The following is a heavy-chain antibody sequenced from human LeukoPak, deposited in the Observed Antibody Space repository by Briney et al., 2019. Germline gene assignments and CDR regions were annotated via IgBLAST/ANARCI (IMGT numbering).Heavy chain of an antibody. Sequence: GGSLRLSCAASGFALRSYTVTWVRQAPWKGLEWVSSISSTSAYIYYAESVKGRFSISRDNVDNVVHLQMSSLRNEDTAFYYCARVAVAGPTGWFDSWGQGTLVTVSS. CDR2: ISSTSAYI. V-gene: IGHV3-21*01. CDR1: GFALRSYT. J-gene: IGHJ5*01. CDR3: ARVAVAGPTGWFDS. D-gene: IGHD6-19*01.